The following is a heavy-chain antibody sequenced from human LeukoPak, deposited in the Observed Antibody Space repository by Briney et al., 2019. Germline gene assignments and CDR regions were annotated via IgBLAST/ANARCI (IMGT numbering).Heavy chain of an antibody. CDR3: ARLAYSGSYLYYFDY. CDR2: IYPGDSDT. J-gene: IGHJ4*02. CDR1: GYSFTSYW. V-gene: IGHV5-51*01. D-gene: IGHD1-26*01. Sequence: GESLKISCKGSGYSFTSYWIGWVRQMPGKGLEWMGIIYPGDSDTRYSPSFQGQVTISADKSISTAYLQWGSLKASDTAMYYCARLAYSGSYLYYFDYWGQGTLVTVSS.